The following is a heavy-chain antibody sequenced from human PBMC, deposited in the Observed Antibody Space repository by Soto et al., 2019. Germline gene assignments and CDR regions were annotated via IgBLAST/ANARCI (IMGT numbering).Heavy chain of an antibody. V-gene: IGHV1-69*06. D-gene: IGHD7-27*01. CDR2: LIPLFGTT. J-gene: IGHJ4*02. CDR3: ARGPNWGYRFDA. CDR1: GGTFSGHA. Sequence: QVQLVQSGAEVRKPGSSVKVSCEASGGTFSGHAISWVRQAPGQGPEWMGGLIPLFGTTQHAQRFQGRLTITADNSTTTAYMALTSLRFEDTAIYYCARGPNWGYRFDAWGQGTLVTVSS.